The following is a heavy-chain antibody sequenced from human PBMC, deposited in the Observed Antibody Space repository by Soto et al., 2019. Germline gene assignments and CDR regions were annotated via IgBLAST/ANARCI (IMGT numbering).Heavy chain of an antibody. CDR1: GFTFSSYA. J-gene: IGHJ4*02. CDR2: ISGSGGST. CDR3: ACSSGSISPPFVY. V-gene: IGHV3-23*01. Sequence: GGSLRLSCAASGFTFSSYAMSWVRQAPGKGLEWVSAISGSGGSTYYADSVKGRFTISRDNSKNTLYLQMNRLRAEDSAVYYCACSSGSISPPFVYWGQGTLVTVSS. D-gene: IGHD3-9*01.